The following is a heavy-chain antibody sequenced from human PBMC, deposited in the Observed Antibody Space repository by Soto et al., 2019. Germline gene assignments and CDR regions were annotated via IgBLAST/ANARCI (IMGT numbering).Heavy chain of an antibody. V-gene: IGHV3-23*01. J-gene: IGHJ4*02. CDR2: ISDNGVST. D-gene: IGHD1-26*01. CDR3: ARGDPTYFDY. Sequence: GGSLRLSCAASGFTFSSYAMGWVRQASGKGLEWISTISDNGVSTYYADSVKGRFTISRDNAKNTLYLQMNSLRAEDTAMYYCARGDPTYFDYWGQGILVTVSS. CDR1: GFTFSSYA.